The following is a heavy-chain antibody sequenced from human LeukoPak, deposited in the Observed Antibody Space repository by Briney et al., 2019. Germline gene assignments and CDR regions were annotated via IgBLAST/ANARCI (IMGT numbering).Heavy chain of an antibody. CDR1: GFAFSSYG. CDR2: IRYDGSNK. J-gene: IGHJ3*02. Sequence: GGSLRLSCAASGFAFSSYGMHWVRQAPGKGLEWVAFIRYDGSNKYYADSVKGRFTISRDNAKNSLYLQMNSLRAEDTAVYYCAITLVGATFDAFDIWGQGTMVTVSS. CDR3: AITLVGATFDAFDI. V-gene: IGHV3-30*02. D-gene: IGHD1-26*01.